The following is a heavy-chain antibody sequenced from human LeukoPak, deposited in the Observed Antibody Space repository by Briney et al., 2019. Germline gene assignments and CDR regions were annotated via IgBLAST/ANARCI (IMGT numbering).Heavy chain of an antibody. D-gene: IGHD2-21*01. CDR3: ARAFQQTTILWWWYAFDI. V-gene: IGHV3-53*01. Sequence: GGSLRLSCAVSGFTVSRDYMSWVRQAPGKGLEWVSVMYSGGSRYYADSVKGRFTISRDSSKNTVYLQMNSLRAEDTAVYFCARAFQQTTILWWWYAFDIGGQGTMVTVSS. J-gene: IGHJ3*02. CDR1: GFTVSRDY. CDR2: MYSGGSR.